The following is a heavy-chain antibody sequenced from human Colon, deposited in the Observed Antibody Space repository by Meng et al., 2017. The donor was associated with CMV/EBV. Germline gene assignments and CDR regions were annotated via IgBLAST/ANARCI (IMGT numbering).Heavy chain of an antibody. V-gene: IGHV4-59*01. D-gene: IGHD2/OR15-2a*01. CDR2: LYFSGNT. CDR3: ARAQNVIPELFDS. Sequence: SETLSLTCTVSGVSINSYYWSWIRQPPGKGLEWIGDLYFSGNTSFNPSLESRVTISVAASETQFSLNLRSVTAADSAVYYCARAQNVIPELFDSWGQGTLVTVSS. CDR1: GVSINSYY. J-gene: IGHJ4*02.